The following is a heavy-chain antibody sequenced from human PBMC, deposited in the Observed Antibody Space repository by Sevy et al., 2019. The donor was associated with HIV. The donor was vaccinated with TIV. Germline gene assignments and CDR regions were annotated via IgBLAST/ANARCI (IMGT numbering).Heavy chain of an antibody. CDR3: ARAVTAILTGFDX. J-gene: IGHJ4*02. CDR2: IYYSGST. CDR1: GGXISSYY. Sequence: SETLSLTCTVSGGXISSYYWSWIRQPPGKGLEWIGYIYYSGSTNYNPSLKSRVTISVDTSKNQFSLKLSSVTAADTAVYYCARAVTAILTGFDXWGQGTLVTVSS. V-gene: IGHV4-59*01. D-gene: IGHD2-21*02.